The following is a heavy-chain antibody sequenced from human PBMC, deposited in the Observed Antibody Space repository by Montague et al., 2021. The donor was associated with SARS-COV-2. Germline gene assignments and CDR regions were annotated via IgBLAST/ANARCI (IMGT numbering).Heavy chain of an antibody. CDR1: GDSITGSDNW. J-gene: IGHJ4*02. Sequence: SETLSLTCVVSGDSITGSDNWWSWVRQPPGKGLEWIGEIYHTGSTNFNPSLTSRVTISIDESKSQFSLKLRSVTAADTAIYYCVANGYYSLDFWGQGTLVTVSS. CDR3: VANGYYSLDF. V-gene: IGHV4-4*02. D-gene: IGHD3-22*01. CDR2: IYHTGST.